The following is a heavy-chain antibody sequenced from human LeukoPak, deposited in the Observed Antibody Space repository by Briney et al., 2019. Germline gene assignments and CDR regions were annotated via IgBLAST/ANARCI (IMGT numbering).Heavy chain of an antibody. Sequence: QPGGSLRLSCAASGFTFSSYGMHWVRQAAGKGLEWVAFIRYDGSNKYYADSVKGRFTISRDNSKNTLYLQMNSLRAEDTAVYYCAKNRVRYCSSTSCFYFDYWGQGTLVTVSS. D-gene: IGHD2-2*01. CDR1: GFTFSSYG. V-gene: IGHV3-30*02. CDR2: IRYDGSNK. J-gene: IGHJ4*02. CDR3: AKNRVRYCSSTSCFYFDY.